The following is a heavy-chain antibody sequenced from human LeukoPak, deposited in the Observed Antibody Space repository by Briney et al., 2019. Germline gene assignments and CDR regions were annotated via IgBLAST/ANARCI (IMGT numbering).Heavy chain of an antibody. Sequence: PGGSLRLSCAASGFTFSSYWMHWVRQAPGKGLVWVSRINSDGSSTSYADSVKGRFTISRDNAKNTLYLQMNSLGAEDTAVYYCARVVRAARRADPYYFDYWGQGTLVTVSS. CDR2: INSDGSST. CDR1: GFTFSSYW. V-gene: IGHV3-74*01. CDR3: ARVVRAARRADPYYFDY. D-gene: IGHD6-6*01. J-gene: IGHJ4*02.